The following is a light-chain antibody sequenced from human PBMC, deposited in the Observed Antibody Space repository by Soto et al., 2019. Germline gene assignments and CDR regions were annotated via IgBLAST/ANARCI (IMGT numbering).Light chain of an antibody. J-gene: IGKJ5*01. CDR2: GAS. CDR1: QSLTNNY. V-gene: IGKV3D-20*02. Sequence: EIVLTQSPGTLSLSPGERATLSCRASQSLTNNYFAWYQQKPGRAPRLLIYGASTRATGIPARFSGSGSGTEFTLTISSLQSEDFAVYYCQQRSNWPITFGQGTRLEIK. CDR3: QQRSNWPIT.